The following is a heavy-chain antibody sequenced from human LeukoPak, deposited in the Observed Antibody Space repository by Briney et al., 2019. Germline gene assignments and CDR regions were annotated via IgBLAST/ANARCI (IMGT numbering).Heavy chain of an antibody. CDR1: GFTFSSYA. D-gene: IGHD3-10*01. CDR3: AKDWTYGSGSYYNY. V-gene: IGHV3-23*01. CDR2: ISGSGGST. J-gene: IGHJ4*02. Sequence: GGSLRLSCAASGFTFSSYAMSWVRQAPGKGLEWVSAISGSGGSTYYADSVKGRFTISRDNSKNTLYLQMNSLSAEDTAVYYCAKDWTYGSGSYYNYWGQGTLVTVSS.